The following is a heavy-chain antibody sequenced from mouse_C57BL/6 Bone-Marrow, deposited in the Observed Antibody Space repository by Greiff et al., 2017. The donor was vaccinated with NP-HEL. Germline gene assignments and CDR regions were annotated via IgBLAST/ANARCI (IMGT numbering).Heavy chain of an antibody. CDR2: IDPANGNT. CDR1: GFNIKNTY. Sequence: EVQGVESVAELVRPGASVKLSCTASGFNIKNTYMHWVKQRPEQGLEWIGRIDPANGNTKYAPKFQGKATITADTASNTAYLQFSSLTSEDTAIYYCALIYYYGFYAMYYWGQGTSVTVSS. J-gene: IGHJ4*01. V-gene: IGHV14-3*01. D-gene: IGHD1-1*01. CDR3: ALIYYYGFYAMYY.